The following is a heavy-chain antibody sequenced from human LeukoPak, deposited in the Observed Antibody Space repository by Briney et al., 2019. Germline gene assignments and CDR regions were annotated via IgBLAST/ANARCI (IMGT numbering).Heavy chain of an antibody. CDR2: ILSSGST. J-gene: IGHJ3*02. Sequence: SQTLSLTCTLSGVSIGSDNYLWSWVRQPAGKGLEWIGRILSSGSTNYNPSLRSRVTFSMDTSKNKSSLHLISVTAADTAVYYCAVRKFGYPFDIWGQGTMVTVSS. D-gene: IGHD3-10*01. V-gene: IGHV4-61*02. CDR1: GVSIGSDNYL. CDR3: AVRKFGYPFDI.